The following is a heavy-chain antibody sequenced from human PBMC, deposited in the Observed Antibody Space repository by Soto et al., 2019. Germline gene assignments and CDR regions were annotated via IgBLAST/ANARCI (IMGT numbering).Heavy chain of an antibody. Sequence: QVQLVQSGAEVKNPGSSVKVSCKTFGGTFNSYLIDWVRQVPGQGLEWMGGIIPAFGTAKYAQKFQGRVTITADKSTTTAYMELRTLTSEDTAVYYCARGLDQPPVGLYFGTWGKGTLVSVAS. CDR2: IIPAFGTA. V-gene: IGHV1-69*06. CDR1: GGTFNSYL. D-gene: IGHD2-2*01. J-gene: IGHJ4*02. CDR3: ARGLDQPPVGLYFGT.